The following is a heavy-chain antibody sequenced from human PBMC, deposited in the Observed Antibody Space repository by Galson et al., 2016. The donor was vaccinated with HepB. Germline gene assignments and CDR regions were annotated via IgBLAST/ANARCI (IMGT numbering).Heavy chain of an antibody. D-gene: IGHD1-26*01. Sequence: SLRLSCAASGHNFSDYGMHWVRQAPGKGLEWVSSISSSSSSKFYAESVKGRFAISRDSAKNSLFLQMDSLKAEDTALYFCARGGIGYRGTFDYWGQGTLVTVSS. CDR2: ISSSSSSK. CDR1: GHNFSDYG. CDR3: ARGGIGYRGTFDY. V-gene: IGHV3-21*01. J-gene: IGHJ4*02.